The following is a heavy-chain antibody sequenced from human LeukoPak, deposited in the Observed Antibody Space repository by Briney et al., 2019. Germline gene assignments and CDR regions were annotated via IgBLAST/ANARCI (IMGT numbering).Heavy chain of an antibody. V-gene: IGHV3-23*01. D-gene: IGHD5-18*01. CDR1: GFTFSSYA. Sequence: GGSLRLSCAASGFTFSSYAMSWVRQAPGKGLEWVSAIRGSGGSTYYADSVKGRFTISRDNSKKTLYLQMNSLRAEDTAVYYCAKGQLRLQLWCFDYWGQGTLVAVSS. CDR3: AKGQLRLQLWCFDY. J-gene: IGHJ4*02. CDR2: IRGSGGST.